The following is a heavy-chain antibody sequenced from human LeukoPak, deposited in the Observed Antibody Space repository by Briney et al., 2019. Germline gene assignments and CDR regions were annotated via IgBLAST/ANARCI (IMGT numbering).Heavy chain of an antibody. D-gene: IGHD1-26*01. CDR2: ISSSSSYI. J-gene: IGHJ4*02. V-gene: IGHV3-21*01. Sequence: PGGSLRLSCAASGFTFSSYWMSWVRQAPGKGLEWVSSISSSSSYIYYADSVKGRFTISRDNAKNSLYLQMNSLRAEDTAVYYCASIVGAKSGYWGQGTLVTVSS. CDR1: GFTFSSYW. CDR3: ASIVGAKSGY.